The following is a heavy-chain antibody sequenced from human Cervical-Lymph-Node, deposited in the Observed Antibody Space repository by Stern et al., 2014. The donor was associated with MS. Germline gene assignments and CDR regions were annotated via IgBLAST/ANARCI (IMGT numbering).Heavy chain of an antibody. CDR1: GYNFASYW. Sequence: MQLVQSGAEVKKPGESLKISCKGSGYNFASYWIGWVRQVPGKGLEWMGIIYPDDSDARYTPSFQGQVTMSADKSIGTAYLQWSSLKASDTAFYFCARKVTYGLDYWGQGALVTVSS. CDR3: ARKVTYGLDY. J-gene: IGHJ4*02. V-gene: IGHV5-51*01. D-gene: IGHD3-10*01. CDR2: IYPDDSDA.